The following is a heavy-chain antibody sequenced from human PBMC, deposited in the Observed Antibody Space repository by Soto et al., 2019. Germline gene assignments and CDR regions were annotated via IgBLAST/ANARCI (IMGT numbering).Heavy chain of an antibody. CDR2: IFHSGIT. D-gene: IGHD3-22*01. J-gene: IGHJ5*01. V-gene: IGHV4-61*03. Sequence: SPGKGLEWIGYIFHSGITDYNPSVKSRVTISIDKSRNLFSLNLTSVTAADTAVYYCARDRYFYDSRGYYRTLDSWGQGTLVTVSS. CDR3: ARDRYFYDSRGYYRTLDS.